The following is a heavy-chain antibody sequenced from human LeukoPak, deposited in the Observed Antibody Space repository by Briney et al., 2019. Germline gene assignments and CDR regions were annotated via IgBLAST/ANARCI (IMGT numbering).Heavy chain of an antibody. J-gene: IGHJ4*02. CDR2: ISGSGGST. CDR3: AKDNYDFWSGYPGLDY. Sequence: GGSLRLSCAASGFTFSSYAMSWVRQAPGKGLEWVSAISGSGGSTYYADSVKGRFTISRDNSKNTLYLQMNSLRAEDTAVYYRAKDNYDFWSGYPGLDYWGQGTLVTVSS. D-gene: IGHD3-3*01. V-gene: IGHV3-23*01. CDR1: GFTFSSYA.